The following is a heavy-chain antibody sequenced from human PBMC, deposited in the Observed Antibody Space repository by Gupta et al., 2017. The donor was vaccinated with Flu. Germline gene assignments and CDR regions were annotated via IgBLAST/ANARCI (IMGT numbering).Heavy chain of an antibody. D-gene: IGHD1-14*01. CDR3: ARHAGTGPPEDGYFDV. Sequence: QLQLQESGPGLLNPSETLSLTCSVSGGPFRGTTNYWGWIRQPPGHRLEWIASIDSGGSPFYNPSLESRLTISVDASKRQSSLTLNSLTAADTALYYCARHAGTGPPEDGYFDVWGRGTLLTVSS. CDR1: GGPFRGTTNY. J-gene: IGHJ2*01. V-gene: IGHV4-39*01. CDR2: IDSGGSP.